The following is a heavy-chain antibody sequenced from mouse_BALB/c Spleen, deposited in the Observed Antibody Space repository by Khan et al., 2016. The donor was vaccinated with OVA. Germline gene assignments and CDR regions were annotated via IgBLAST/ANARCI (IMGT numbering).Heavy chain of an antibody. Sequence: QVQLKQSGPGLVAPSQSLSITCTVSGFSLSRYNIHWVRQPPGKGLEWLGMIWGGGGTDYNSTLKSRLNISKENSKSKVFLKMNSLQTEDTAMYYCARAYYRYDGYYAMDYWGQGTSVTVSS. D-gene: IGHD2-14*01. CDR3: ARAYYRYDGYYAMDY. V-gene: IGHV2-6-4*01. J-gene: IGHJ4*01. CDR1: GFSLSRYN. CDR2: IWGGGGT.